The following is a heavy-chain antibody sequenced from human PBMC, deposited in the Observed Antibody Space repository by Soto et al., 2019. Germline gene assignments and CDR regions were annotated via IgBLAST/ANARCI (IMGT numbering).Heavy chain of an antibody. J-gene: IGHJ6*03. Sequence: QVQLQESGPGLVKPSETLSLTCTVSGGSISSYYWSWIRQPPGKGLEWIGYIYYSGSTNYNPSLKSRVTLSVDTSKNQFSLMLSSVAAADTAVYYCARSYRRYCSGGSCYSYYYYYMDVWGKGTTVTVSS. D-gene: IGHD2-15*01. V-gene: IGHV4-59*01. CDR2: IYYSGST. CDR1: GGSISSYY. CDR3: ARSYRRYCSGGSCYSYYYYYMDV.